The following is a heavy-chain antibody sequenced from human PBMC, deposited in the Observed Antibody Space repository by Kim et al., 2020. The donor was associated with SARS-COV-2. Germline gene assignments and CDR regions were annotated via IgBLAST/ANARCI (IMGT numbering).Heavy chain of an antibody. CDR3: ATDLLFSCSSTSCQRGYYYYGMDV. CDR2: FDPEDGET. J-gene: IGHJ6*02. V-gene: IGHV1-24*01. Sequence: ASVKVSCKVSGYTLTELSMHWVRQAPGKGLEWMGGFDPEDGETIYAQKFQGRVTMTEDTSTDTAYMELSSLRSEDTAVYYCATDLLFSCSSTSCQRGYYYYGMDVWGQGTTVTVSS. D-gene: IGHD2-2*01. CDR1: GYTLTELS.